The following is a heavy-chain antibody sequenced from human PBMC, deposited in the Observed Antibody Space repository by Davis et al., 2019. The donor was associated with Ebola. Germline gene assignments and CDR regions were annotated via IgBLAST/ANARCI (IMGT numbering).Heavy chain of an antibody. J-gene: IGHJ4*02. V-gene: IGHV3-30*04. CDR1: GFTLRNSA. D-gene: IGHD2-2*01. CDR2: VSFDGSNK. CDR3: AKVGGSRGPQHDY. Sequence: GGSLRLSCVVSGFTLRNSAMVWVRQAPGKGLEWVASVSFDGSNKFYADSVIGRFTISRDDPKDTLYLQMSSLRIDDTAVYYCAKVGGSRGPQHDYWGQGTPVTVSS.